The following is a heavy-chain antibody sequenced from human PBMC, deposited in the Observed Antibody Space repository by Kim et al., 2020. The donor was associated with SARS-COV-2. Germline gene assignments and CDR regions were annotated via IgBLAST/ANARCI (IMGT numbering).Heavy chain of an antibody. J-gene: IGHJ6*02. Sequence: SVKVSCKASGGTFSSYAISWVRQAPGQGLEWMGGIIPIFGTANYAQKFQGRVTITADESTSTAYMELSSLRSEDTAVYYCASGIAAAAYYYGMDVWGQGTTVTVSS. CDR1: GGTFSSYA. D-gene: IGHD6-13*01. CDR2: IIPIFGTA. CDR3: ASGIAAAAYYYGMDV. V-gene: IGHV1-69*13.